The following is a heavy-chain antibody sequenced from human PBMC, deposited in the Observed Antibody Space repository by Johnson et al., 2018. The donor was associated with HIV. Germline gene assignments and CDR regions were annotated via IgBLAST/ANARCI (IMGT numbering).Heavy chain of an antibody. CDR1: GFTVSSNY. CDR3: ARAVAGRGNAFDI. CDR2: IKPDGSEK. Sequence: MQLLESGGGLVQPGGSLRLSCAASGFTVSSNYMSWVRQAPGKGLEWVANIKPDGSEKFFVDSVKGRFTLSRDNAKNSLYLQMNSLKTGDTAVYYCARAVAGRGNAFDIWGLGTMVTVSS. D-gene: IGHD6-19*01. J-gene: IGHJ3*02. V-gene: IGHV3-7*05.